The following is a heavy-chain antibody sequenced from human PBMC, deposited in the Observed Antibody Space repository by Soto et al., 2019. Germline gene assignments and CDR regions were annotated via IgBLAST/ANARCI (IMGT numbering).Heavy chain of an antibody. J-gene: IGHJ6*02. D-gene: IGHD6-13*01. V-gene: IGHV3-30-3*01. CDR2: ISYDGSNK. Sequence: PGGSLRLSCAASGFTFSSYAMHWVRQAPGKGLEWVAVISYDGSNKYYADSVKGRITISRDNSKNTLYLQMNSLRAEDTAVYYFARDIRLGVAAATYYYYGMDVWGQGTTVTVSS. CDR1: GFTFSSYA. CDR3: ARDIRLGVAAATYYYYGMDV.